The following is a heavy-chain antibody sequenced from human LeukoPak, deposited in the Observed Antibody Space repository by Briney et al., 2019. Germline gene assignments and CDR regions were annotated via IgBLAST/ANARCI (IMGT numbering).Heavy chain of an antibody. CDR2: SNPKTVGT. CDR3: SRDGRPTIFVWGIITAGSPPKN. J-gene: IGHJ4*02. V-gene: IGHV1-2*02. D-gene: IGHD3-16*01. CDR1: GYTFTDSD. Sequence: ASVKVSCTASGYTFTDSDMHWARQSPGQRLEWMGWSNPKTVGTNYAQRFQGRVTLTRETSITTAHMELNSLSSDDTAVYYCSRDGRPTIFVWGIITAGSPPKNWGPGTLVT.